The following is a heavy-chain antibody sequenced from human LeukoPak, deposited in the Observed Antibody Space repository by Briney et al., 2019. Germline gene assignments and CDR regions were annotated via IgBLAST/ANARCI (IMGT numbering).Heavy chain of an antibody. D-gene: IGHD5-12*01. CDR1: GGTFSSYA. J-gene: IGHJ4*02. CDR2: IIPIFGTA. V-gene: IGHV1-69*05. Sequence: ASVKVSCKASGGTFSSYAISWGRQAPGQGLEWMGGIIPIFGTANYAQKFQGRVTITTGESTSTAYMELSSLRSEDTAVYYCASERGYSGYFDYWGQGTLVTVSS. CDR3: ASERGYSGYFDY.